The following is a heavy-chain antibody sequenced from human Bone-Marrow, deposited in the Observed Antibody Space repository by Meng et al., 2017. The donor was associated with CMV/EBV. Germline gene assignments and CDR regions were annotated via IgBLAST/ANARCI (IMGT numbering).Heavy chain of an antibody. CDR3: ARKVGWDYYDSSGYYRSYYYYYGMDV. CDR2: IYYSGST. CDR1: GGSVSSGSYY. Sequence: SETLSLTCTVSGGSVSSGSYYWSWIRQPPGKGLEWIGYIYYSGSTNYNPSLKSRVTISVDTSKNQFSLKLSSVTAADTAVYYCARKVGWDYYDSSGYYRSYYYYYGMDVWGQGTTVTVSS. J-gene: IGHJ6*02. V-gene: IGHV4-61*01. D-gene: IGHD3-22*01.